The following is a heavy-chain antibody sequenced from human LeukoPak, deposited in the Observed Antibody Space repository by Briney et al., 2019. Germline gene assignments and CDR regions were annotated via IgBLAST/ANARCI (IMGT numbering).Heavy chain of an antibody. Sequence: TPGGSLRLSCAASGFTFSSYSMNWVRQAPGKGLEWVSSISSSSSYIYYADSVKGRFTISRGNAKNSLYLQMNSLRAEDTAVYYCARALPTPLYSGSYADAFDIWGQGTMVAVSS. D-gene: IGHD1-26*01. CDR2: ISSSSSYI. J-gene: IGHJ3*02. CDR3: ARALPTPLYSGSYADAFDI. V-gene: IGHV3-21*01. CDR1: GFTFSSYS.